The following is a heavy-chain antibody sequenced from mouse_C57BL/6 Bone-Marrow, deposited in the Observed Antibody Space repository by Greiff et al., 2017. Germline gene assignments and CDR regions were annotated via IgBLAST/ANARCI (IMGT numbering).Heavy chain of an antibody. Sequence: EVHLVESGGGLVKPGGSLKLSCAASGFTFSSYAMSLVRHTPDKRLELVATISDGGSYTYYPDNVKGRFTISRDNAKNNLYLQMSHLKSEDTAMYYCARGWLLRGAYWGQGTLVTVSA. J-gene: IGHJ3*01. CDR1: GFTFSSYA. D-gene: IGHD2-3*01. V-gene: IGHV5-4*01. CDR2: ISDGGSYT. CDR3: ARGWLLRGAY.